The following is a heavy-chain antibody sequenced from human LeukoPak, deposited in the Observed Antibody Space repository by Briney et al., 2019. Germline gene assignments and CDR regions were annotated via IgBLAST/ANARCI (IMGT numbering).Heavy chain of an antibody. CDR1: GFTFGSYA. CDR3: ANSYYYDSSGYYADAFDI. V-gene: IGHV3-23*01. D-gene: IGHD3-22*01. J-gene: IGHJ3*02. CDR2: ISGSGGST. Sequence: GGSLRLSCVASGFTFGSYAMSWVRQAPGKGLEWVSAISGSGGSTYYADSVKGRFTISRDNSKNTLYLQMNSLRAEDTAVYYCANSYYYDSSGYYADAFDIWGQGTMVTVSS.